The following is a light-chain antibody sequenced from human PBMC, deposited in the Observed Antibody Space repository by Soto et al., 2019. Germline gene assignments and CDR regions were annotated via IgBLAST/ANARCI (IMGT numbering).Light chain of an antibody. V-gene: IGKV3-11*01. CDR3: QQRSNWIT. CDR1: QSVSSY. J-gene: IGKJ5*01. CDR2: DAS. Sequence: EIVLTQSPATLSLSPGERATLSCRASQSVSSYLAWYQQKPGQAPRLLIYDASNTATGIPARFSGSGSGTDFTLSISSLEPEDFAVYYCQQRSNWITVGQGTRLEIK.